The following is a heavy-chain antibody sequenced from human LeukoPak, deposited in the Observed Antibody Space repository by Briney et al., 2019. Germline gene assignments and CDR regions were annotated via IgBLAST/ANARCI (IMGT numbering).Heavy chain of an antibody. J-gene: IGHJ4*02. D-gene: IGHD3-22*01. CDR3: AKGDYYDSSGSIDY. CDR2: ISGSGGST. Sequence: GGSLRLSCAASGFTFSSYAMSWVRQAPGKGLEWVSAISGSGGSTYYADSVKGRFTISRDNSKNTLYLQMNSLRAEDTAVYYCAKGDYYDSSGSIDYWGQGTLVTVSS. V-gene: IGHV3-23*01. CDR1: GFTFSSYA.